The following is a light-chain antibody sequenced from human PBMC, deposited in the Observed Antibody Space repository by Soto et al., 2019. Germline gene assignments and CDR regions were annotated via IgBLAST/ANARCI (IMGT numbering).Light chain of an antibody. CDR2: GAS. J-gene: IGKJ4*01. CDR1: QSVSSSY. V-gene: IGKV3-20*01. CDR3: HQYDSSPLT. Sequence: EIVLTQSPGTLSLSPGERATLSCRASQSVSSSYLAWYQQKPGQAPRLLIYGASSRATGIPDRFSGSGSGTDFTITISRLEPEDFVVYYCHQYDSSPLTFGGGTKVEIK.